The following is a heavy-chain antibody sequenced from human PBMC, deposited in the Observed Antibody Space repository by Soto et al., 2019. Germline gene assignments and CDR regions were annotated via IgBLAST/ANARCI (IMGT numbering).Heavy chain of an antibody. Sequence: SETLSLTCTVSGGSISSSSYYWGWIRQPPGKGLEWIGSIYYSGSTYYNPSLKSRVTISVDTSKNQFSLKLSSVTAADTAVYYCARLGIAVAWRGEWFDPWGQGTLVTVSS. J-gene: IGHJ5*02. CDR1: GGSISSSSYY. V-gene: IGHV4-39*01. CDR2: IYYSGST. CDR3: ARLGIAVAWRGEWFDP. D-gene: IGHD6-19*01.